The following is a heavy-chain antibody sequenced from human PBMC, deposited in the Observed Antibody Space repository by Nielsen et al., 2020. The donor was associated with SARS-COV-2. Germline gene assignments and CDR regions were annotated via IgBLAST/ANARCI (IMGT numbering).Heavy chain of an antibody. Sequence: GGSLRLSCAASGFTFNIYAMAWVRRAPGRGLQWVTGVSASGGSTYYTDSVKGRFSISRDNSKNTLYLQMHSLRVEDTAVYYCAKDGVVRGDALDLWDQGTMVTVSS. J-gene: IGHJ3*01. CDR2: VSASGGST. CDR1: GFTFNIYA. CDR3: AKDGVVRGDALDL. D-gene: IGHD3-10*01. V-gene: IGHV3-23*01.